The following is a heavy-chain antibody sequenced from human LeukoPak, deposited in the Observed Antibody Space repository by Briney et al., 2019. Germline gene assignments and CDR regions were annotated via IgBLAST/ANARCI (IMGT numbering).Heavy chain of an antibody. Sequence: TSETLSLTCTVSGGSISSYYWSWIRQPPGKGLEWIGYIYYSGSTNYNPSLKSRVTISVDTSKNQFSLKLSSVTAADTAVYCCARQWGYFDYWGQGTLVTVSS. D-gene: IGHD3-16*01. J-gene: IGHJ4*02. V-gene: IGHV4-59*08. CDR1: GGSISSYY. CDR3: ARQWGYFDY. CDR2: IYYSGST.